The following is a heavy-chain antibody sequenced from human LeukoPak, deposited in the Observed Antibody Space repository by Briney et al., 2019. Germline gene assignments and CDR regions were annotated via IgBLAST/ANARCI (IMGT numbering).Heavy chain of an antibody. CDR1: GGSISSGDYY. D-gene: IGHD4-17*01. CDR2: IYYSGST. J-gene: IGHJ4*02. Sequence: SETLSLTCTVSGGSISSGDYYWSWIRQPPGKGLEWIGYIYYSGSTYYNPSLKSRVTISVDTSKNQFSLKLSSVTAADTAVYFCAREHKSYGDYPYYFDSWGQGTLVTVSS. CDR3: AREHKSYGDYPYYFDS. V-gene: IGHV4-30-4*01.